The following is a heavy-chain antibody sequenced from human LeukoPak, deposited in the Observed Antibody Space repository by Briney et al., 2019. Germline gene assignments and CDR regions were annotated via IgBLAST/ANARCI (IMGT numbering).Heavy chain of an antibody. CDR1: GFTFNDYA. Sequence: PGGSLRLSCAASGFTFNDYAMSWVRQAPGKGLEWVSVISGSSGYTYYAESVKGRFTISRDNSKNTLYLQMNSLRDEDTAVYYCAKGLYGDYLFDYWGQGTLVTASS. V-gene: IGHV3-23*01. CDR3: AKGLYGDYLFDY. D-gene: IGHD4-17*01. J-gene: IGHJ4*02. CDR2: ISGSSGYT.